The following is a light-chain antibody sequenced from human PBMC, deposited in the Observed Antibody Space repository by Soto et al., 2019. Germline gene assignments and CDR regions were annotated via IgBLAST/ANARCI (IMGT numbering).Light chain of an antibody. CDR3: QQYNNCGLS. CDR2: GSS. Sequence: IVMTQSPATLSVSPGDEVTLSCRASENVGTNLAGYQQKPGQAPRLLIYGSSTRATGIPATFSGSGSGTEVNLTISSRQYDESAIYYCQQYNNCGLSFGGGTKVEIK. V-gene: IGKV3D-15*01. J-gene: IGKJ4*01. CDR1: ENVGTN.